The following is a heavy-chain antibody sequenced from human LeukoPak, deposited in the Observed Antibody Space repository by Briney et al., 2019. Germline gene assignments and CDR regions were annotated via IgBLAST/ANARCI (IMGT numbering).Heavy chain of an antibody. V-gene: IGHV3-7*03. J-gene: IGHJ4*02. Sequence: GGSLRLSCAASGFTFSSYWMSWVRQAPGKGLEWVANIKQDGSEKYYVDSVKGRFTISRDNSKNTLYLQMNSLRAEDTAVYYCAGGGSYGSFDYWGQGTLVTVSS. CDR2: IKQDGSEK. D-gene: IGHD5-18*01. CDR3: AGGGSYGSFDY. CDR1: GFTFSSYW.